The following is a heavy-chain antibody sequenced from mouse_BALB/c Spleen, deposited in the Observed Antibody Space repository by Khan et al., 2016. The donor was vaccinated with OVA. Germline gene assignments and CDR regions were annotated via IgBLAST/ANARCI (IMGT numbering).Heavy chain of an antibody. CDR3: ARAYYGNYREAMDY. CDR2: IWGDGST. CDR1: GFSLTGYG. J-gene: IGHJ4*01. D-gene: IGHD2-10*01. Sequence: QVQLKESGPGLVAPSQSLSITCTVSGFSLTGYGVSWVRQPPGKGLEWLGMIWGDGSTDYNSALKSRLSISKDKSKSQVFLKMNSLQTDDTAKYYCARAYYGNYREAMDYWGQGTSVTVSS. V-gene: IGHV2-6-7*01.